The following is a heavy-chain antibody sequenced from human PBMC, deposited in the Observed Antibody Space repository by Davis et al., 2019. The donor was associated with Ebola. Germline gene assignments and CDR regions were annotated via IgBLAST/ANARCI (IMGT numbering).Heavy chain of an antibody. Sequence: SLKISCAASGFTFDDYAMHWVRQAPGKGLEWVSGISWNSGSIGYADSVKGRFTISRDNAKNSLYLQMNSLRAEDTAVYYCARESGRFDYWGQGTLVTASS. D-gene: IGHD3-10*01. V-gene: IGHV3-9*01. J-gene: IGHJ4*02. CDR1: GFTFDDYA. CDR3: ARESGRFDY. CDR2: ISWNSGSI.